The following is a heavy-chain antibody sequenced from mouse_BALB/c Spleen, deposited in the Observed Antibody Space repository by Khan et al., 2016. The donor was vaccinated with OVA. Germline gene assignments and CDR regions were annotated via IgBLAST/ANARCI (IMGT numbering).Heavy chain of an antibody. CDR3: ATTVVDYYAMDY. D-gene: IGHD1-1*01. CDR2: INTYTGEP. J-gene: IGHJ4*01. Sequence: QIQLVQSGPELKKSGETVKISCKASGYTFTNYGMNWVKQAPGKGLKWMGWINTYTGEPTYADDFKGRFAFSLETYASTAYLQINNLKNEDMATYFCATTVVDYYAMDYWGQGTSVTVSS. V-gene: IGHV9-1*02. CDR1: GYTFTNYG.